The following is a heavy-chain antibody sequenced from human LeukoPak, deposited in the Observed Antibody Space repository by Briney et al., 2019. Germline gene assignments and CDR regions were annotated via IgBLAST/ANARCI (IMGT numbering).Heavy chain of an antibody. V-gene: IGHV3-30*04. J-gene: IGHJ6*04. CDR2: ISYDGSNK. CDR3: VATYLYAMDV. CDR1: GFTFSSYA. Sequence: GGSLRLSCAASGFTFSSYAMHWVRQAPGKGLEWVAVISYDGSNKYYADSVKGRFTIPRDNSKNTLYLQMNSLRAEDTAVYYCVATYLYAMDVWGKGTTVTVSS. D-gene: IGHD2-2*02.